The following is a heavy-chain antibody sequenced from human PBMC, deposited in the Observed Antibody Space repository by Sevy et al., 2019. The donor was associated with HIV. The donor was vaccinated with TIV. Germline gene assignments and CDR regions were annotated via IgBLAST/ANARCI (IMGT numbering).Heavy chain of an antibody. CDR3: ARSLPDTADFDF. J-gene: IGHJ4*02. CDR2: IYTSGNT. CDR1: GGSISNYY. V-gene: IGHV4-4*07. D-gene: IGHD5-18*01. Sequence: SETLSLTCTVSGGSISNYYWSWIRQPAGKGLEWIGRIYTSGNTNYNPFLKSRVTMSVDTSKNQFSLKLTSVTAADTAIYYCARSLPDTADFDFWGQGTLVTVSS.